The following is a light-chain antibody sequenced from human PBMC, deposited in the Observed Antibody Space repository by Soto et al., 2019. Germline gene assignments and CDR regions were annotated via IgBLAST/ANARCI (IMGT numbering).Light chain of an antibody. Sequence: EIVLTRSPATLSLSPLEIATLSFMASPSVTNYLAWYQQKPGQPPRLLIYGAFNRAAGIPARFSGSGSGTDFTLTISSLQSEDSAVYYCQQHNQWPITFGQGTRLEIK. CDR2: GAF. V-gene: IGKV3-11*01. CDR1: PSVTNY. J-gene: IGKJ5*01. CDR3: QQHNQWPIT.